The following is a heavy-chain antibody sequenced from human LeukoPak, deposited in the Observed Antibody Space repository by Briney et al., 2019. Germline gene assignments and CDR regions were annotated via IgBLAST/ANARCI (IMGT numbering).Heavy chain of an antibody. D-gene: IGHD2-2*01. V-gene: IGHV3-53*01. CDR3: AKGWEPAALYQIFDY. CDR1: GFTVSSNY. Sequence: GGSLRLSCAASGFTVSSNYMSWVRQAPGKGLEWVSVIYSGGSTYYADSVKGRFTISRDNAKNSLYLQMNSLRAEDTAVYYCAKGWEPAALYQIFDYWGQGTLVTVSS. J-gene: IGHJ4*02. CDR2: IYSGGST.